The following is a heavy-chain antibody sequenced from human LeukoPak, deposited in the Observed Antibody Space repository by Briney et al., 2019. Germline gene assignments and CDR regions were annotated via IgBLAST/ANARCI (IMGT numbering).Heavy chain of an antibody. J-gene: IGHJ4*02. D-gene: IGHD4-23*01. V-gene: IGHV1-18*01. CDR1: GYTFTSYG. Sequence: GASVKVSCKASGYTFTSYGISWVRQAPGQGLEWMGWISAYNGNTNYAQKLQGRVTMTTDTSTSTAYMELRSLRPDDTAVYYCAREETTVVTPGGYFDYWGQGTLVTVSS. CDR2: ISAYNGNT. CDR3: AREETTVVTPGGYFDY.